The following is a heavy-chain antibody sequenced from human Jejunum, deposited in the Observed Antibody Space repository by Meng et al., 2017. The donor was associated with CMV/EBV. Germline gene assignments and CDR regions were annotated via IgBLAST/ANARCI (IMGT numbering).Heavy chain of an antibody. J-gene: IGHJ4*02. CDR2: ISYDGSNK. CDR3: ARVGNYGSGSYTSTYYFNY. CDR1: TYA. Sequence: TYAMHWVRQAPGKGLEWVAVISYDGSNKYYADSVKGRFTISRDNSKNTLYLQMNSLRAEDTAVYYCARVGNYGSGSYTSTYYFNYWGQGMLVTVSS. D-gene: IGHD3-10*01. V-gene: IGHV3-30-3*01.